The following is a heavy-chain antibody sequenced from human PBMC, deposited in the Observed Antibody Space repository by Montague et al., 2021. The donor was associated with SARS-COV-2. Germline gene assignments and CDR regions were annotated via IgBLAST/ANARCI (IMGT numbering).Heavy chain of an antibody. J-gene: IGHJ4*02. Sequence: SETLSLTCAVYGGSLSGYYWSWIRQPPGEGLEWVAEISHSGSTNYNPSLTSRVTMSVDTSKNQFSLKVNSVTAADTAVYYCARHYSAALPAVYWGQGTLVTVSS. CDR3: ARHYSAALPAVY. CDR2: ISHSGST. CDR1: GGSLSGYY. V-gene: IGHV4-34*01. D-gene: IGHD4-11*01.